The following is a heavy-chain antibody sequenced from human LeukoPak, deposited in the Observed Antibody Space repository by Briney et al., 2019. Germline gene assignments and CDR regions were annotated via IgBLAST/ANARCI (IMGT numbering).Heavy chain of an antibody. Sequence: GASVKVSCKTSGYTFTNYYIHWVRQAPGQGLEWVGWINPNSGGTNYAQKFQGRVTMTSDTSISTAYMELSRLRSDDTAVYYCASDREYSSGWNSAFDIWGQGTMVAVSS. CDR1: GYTFTNYY. CDR2: INPNSGGT. J-gene: IGHJ3*02. D-gene: IGHD6-19*01. CDR3: ASDREYSSGWNSAFDI. V-gene: IGHV1-2*02.